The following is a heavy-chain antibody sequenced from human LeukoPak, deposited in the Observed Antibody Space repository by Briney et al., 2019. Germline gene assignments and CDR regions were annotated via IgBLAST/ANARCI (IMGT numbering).Heavy chain of an antibody. V-gene: IGHV1-2*06. J-gene: IGHJ5*01. Sequence: ASVKVSCKASGYRFSDYYMHWVRQAPGQGLEWMGRINSNSGGTGFAEKFWGRVTMTRDTSISTAYMELSRLTSDDTAVYYCARAGGTYYYESSGYYYQNWFDSWGQGTLVTVSS. D-gene: IGHD3-22*01. CDR1: GYRFSDYY. CDR3: ARAGGTYYYESSGYYYQNWFDS. CDR2: INSNSGGT.